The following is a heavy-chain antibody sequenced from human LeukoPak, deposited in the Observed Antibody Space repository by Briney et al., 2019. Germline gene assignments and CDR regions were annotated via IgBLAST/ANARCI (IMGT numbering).Heavy chain of an antibody. J-gene: IGHJ4*02. CDR3: ARADWGSIDY. CDR2: INQDESEP. Sequence: GGSLRLSCVASGFTFRGYWMSWVRQAPGKGLEWVAIINQDESEPSYVDSVKGRFTISRDNAKDSLYLHVTILRAEDTAVYYCARADWGSIDYWGQGTLVTVSS. D-gene: IGHD7-27*01. CDR1: GFTFRGYW. V-gene: IGHV3-7*01.